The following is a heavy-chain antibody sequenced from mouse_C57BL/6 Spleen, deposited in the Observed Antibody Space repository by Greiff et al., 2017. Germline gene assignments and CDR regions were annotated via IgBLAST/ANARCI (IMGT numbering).Heavy chain of an antibody. J-gene: IGHJ4*01. CDR3: ARWFYYDYGVGYAMDY. Sequence: LVESGPELVKPGASVKISCKASGYSFTDYNMNWVQQSNGKSLEWIGVINPNYGTTSYNQTFTGQATLSVDQSSSTAYMQLNSLTSEDSAGDYSARWFYYDYGVGYAMDYWGQGTSVTVSS. V-gene: IGHV1-39*01. CDR2: INPNYGTT. CDR1: GYSFTDYN. D-gene: IGHD2-4*01.